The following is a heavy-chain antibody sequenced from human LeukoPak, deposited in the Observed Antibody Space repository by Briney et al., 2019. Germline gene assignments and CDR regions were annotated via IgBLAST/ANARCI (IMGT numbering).Heavy chain of an antibody. D-gene: IGHD4-17*01. CDR3: ARGTTVLAFDP. CDR2: INPNSGGT. V-gene: IGHV1-2*02. Sequence: ASVTVSCKSSVYTFTGYYMHWVRQAPGQGLAWMGCINPNSGGTNYAQKFQGRVTMTRDTSISTAYMELSRLRSDDTAVYYCARGTTVLAFDPWGQGTLVTVSS. J-gene: IGHJ5*02. CDR1: VYTFTGYY.